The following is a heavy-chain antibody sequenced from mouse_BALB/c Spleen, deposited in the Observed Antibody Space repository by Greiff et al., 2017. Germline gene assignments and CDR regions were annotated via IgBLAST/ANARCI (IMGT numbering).Heavy chain of an antibody. D-gene: IGHD4-1*01. Sequence: EVKLMESGGGLVKPGGSLKLSCAASGFTFSSYTMSWVRQTPEKRLEWVATISSGGGNTYYPDSVKGRFTISRDNAKNNLYLQMSSLRSEDTALYYCASLLGFAYWGQGTLVTVSA. CDR1: GFTFSSYT. J-gene: IGHJ3*01. CDR2: ISSGGGNT. CDR3: ASLLGFAY. V-gene: IGHV5-9*03.